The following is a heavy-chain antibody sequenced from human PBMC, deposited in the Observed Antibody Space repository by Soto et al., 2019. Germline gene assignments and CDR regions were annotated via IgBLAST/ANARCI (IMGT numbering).Heavy chain of an antibody. V-gene: IGHV3-23*01. CDR2: ISSSSGST. CDR1: GFTFSNYA. J-gene: IGHJ4*02. CDR3: AKVGSERYSGQHSDY. D-gene: IGHD5-12*01. Sequence: EVQLLESGGGLVQPGGSLRLSCAASGFTFSNYAMNWVRQAPGKGLEWVSTISSSSGSTYYADSVKGRFTISRDNSKNFLYLQMNSLRGDDTAVYYCAKVGSERYSGQHSDYWGQGPLVTISS.